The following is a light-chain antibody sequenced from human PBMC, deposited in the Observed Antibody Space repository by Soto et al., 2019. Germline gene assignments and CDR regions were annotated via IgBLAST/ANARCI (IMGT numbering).Light chain of an antibody. J-gene: IGKJ1*01. CDR1: QSVSYY. V-gene: IGKV3-20*01. Sequence: EIVLTQSPGTLSLSPGERATLSCRASQSVSYYLAWYQQQPGQAPRLLIYDASSRATGVPDRFSGSGSGTDFTLTISRLEPEDFAVYYCQQYGSSGTFGQGTKVDIK. CDR3: QQYGSSGT. CDR2: DAS.